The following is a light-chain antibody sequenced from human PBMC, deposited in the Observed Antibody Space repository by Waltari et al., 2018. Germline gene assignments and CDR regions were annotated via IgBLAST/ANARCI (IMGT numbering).Light chain of an antibody. J-gene: IGKJ1*01. V-gene: IGKV1-39*01. CDR3: QKSSSTPPWT. CDR2: AAS. Sequence: DIQMTQSPSSLSASVGDRVTITCRASQSISIYLNWYQQKPGKAPKLLIYAASSLQSGVPSRFSGSGSETDFTLTISSLQPEDFATYYCQKSSSTPPWTFGQGTKVEIK. CDR1: QSISIY.